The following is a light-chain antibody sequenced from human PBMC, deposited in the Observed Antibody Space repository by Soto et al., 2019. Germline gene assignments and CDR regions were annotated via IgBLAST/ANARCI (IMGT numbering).Light chain of an antibody. CDR3: QQWVRWT. J-gene: IGKJ1*01. CDR2: GAS. Sequence: EIVMTQSPATLSVSPGDRVTLSCRASQSVGTNVAWYQQRPGQAPRLLIYGASVRASGIPTRFSGSGSETEFTLTVTSLQAEDFAIYYCQQWVRWTFVQGTRLELK. CDR1: QSVGTN. V-gene: IGKV3-15*01.